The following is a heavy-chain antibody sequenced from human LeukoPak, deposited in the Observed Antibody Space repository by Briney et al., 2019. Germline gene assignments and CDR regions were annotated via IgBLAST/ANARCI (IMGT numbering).Heavy chain of an antibody. CDR1: GFTFSSYG. Sequence: GGSLRLSCAASGFTFSSYGMHWVRQAPGKGLEWVAFIRYDGSNKYYADSVKGRFTISRDNSKNTLYLQMNSLRAEDTAVYYCPRDSYCSGGSCYSRGLDYWGQGTLVTVSS. CDR3: PRDSYCSGGSCYSRGLDY. J-gene: IGHJ4*02. V-gene: IGHV3-30*02. D-gene: IGHD2-15*01. CDR2: IRYDGSNK.